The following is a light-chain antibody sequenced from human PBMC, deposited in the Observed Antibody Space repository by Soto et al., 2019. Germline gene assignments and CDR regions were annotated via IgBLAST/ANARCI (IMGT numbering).Light chain of an antibody. CDR3: QQYCATPIT. Sequence: DIVMTQSPDSLAVSLGERATINCKSSQSVLYSSTNKNYLAWYQQKPGQPPKLLIYWASTRESGVPARFSGSGSATDFTLTISGLQAEDVAVYYCQQYCATPITFGQGTRLEIK. CDR1: QSVLYSSTNKNY. J-gene: IGKJ5*01. CDR2: WAS. V-gene: IGKV4-1*01.